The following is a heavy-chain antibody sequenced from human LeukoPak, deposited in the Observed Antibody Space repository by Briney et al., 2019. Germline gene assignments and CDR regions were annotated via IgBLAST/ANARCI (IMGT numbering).Heavy chain of an antibody. J-gene: IGHJ5*02. V-gene: IGHV1-2*04. D-gene: IGHD6-19*01. CDR2: INPNSGGT. CDR1: GYTFTGYY. Sequence: GSSVKVSCKASGYTFTGYYMHWVRQAPGQGLEWMGWINPNSGGTNYAQKFQGWVTMTRDTSISTAYMELSRLRSDDTAVYYCARERVRRVRTIYNWFDPWGQGTLVTVSS. CDR3: ARERVRRVRTIYNWFDP.